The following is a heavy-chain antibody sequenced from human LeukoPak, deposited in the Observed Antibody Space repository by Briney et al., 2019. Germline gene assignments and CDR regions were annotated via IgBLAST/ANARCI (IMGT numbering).Heavy chain of an antibody. J-gene: IGHJ4*02. Sequence: ASVKVSCKASGYNFNVHYIHWVRQAPGQGLEWMGWINPSSGGTNYAQKFQGRVTMTRDTSISTAYMELSRLRSDDTAVYYCARDSGGYGSPDYWGQGTLVTVSS. CDR3: ARDSGGYGSPDY. CDR1: GYNFNVHY. D-gene: IGHD2-15*01. CDR2: INPSSGGT. V-gene: IGHV1-2*02.